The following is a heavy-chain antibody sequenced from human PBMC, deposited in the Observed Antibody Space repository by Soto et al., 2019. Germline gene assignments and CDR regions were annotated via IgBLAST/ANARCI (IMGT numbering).Heavy chain of an antibody. Sequence: PGESLKISCKGSGYSFTSYWISWVRQMPGKGLEWMGRIDPSDSYTNYSPSFQGHVTISADKSISTAYLQWSSLKASDTAMYYCARLELGIVVVPAAAPYDPWGQGTLVTVSS. V-gene: IGHV5-10-1*01. CDR1: GYSFTSYW. CDR2: IDPSDSYT. J-gene: IGHJ5*02. CDR3: ARLELGIVVVPAAAPYDP. D-gene: IGHD2-2*01.